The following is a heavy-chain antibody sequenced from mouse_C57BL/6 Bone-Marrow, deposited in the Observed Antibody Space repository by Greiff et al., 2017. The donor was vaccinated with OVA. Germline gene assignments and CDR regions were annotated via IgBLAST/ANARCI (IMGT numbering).Heavy chain of an antibody. CDR1: GFTFSIYA. CDR3: ARGNSGYGWYFDV. V-gene: IGHV5-4*03. Sequence: DVMLVESGGGLVKPGGSLKLSCAASGFTFSIYAMSWVRQTPEKRLEWVATISDGGSYTYYPDNVKGRFTISRDNAKYNLYLQMSHLKSEDTAMYYCARGNSGYGWYFDVWGTGTTVTVSS. D-gene: IGHD3-2*02. J-gene: IGHJ1*03. CDR2: ISDGGSYT.